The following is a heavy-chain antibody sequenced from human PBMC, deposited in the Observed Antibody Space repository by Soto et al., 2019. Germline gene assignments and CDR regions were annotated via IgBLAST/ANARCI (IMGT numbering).Heavy chain of an antibody. D-gene: IGHD6-19*01. Sequence: GGSLRLSCAASGFTFSTYAMSWVRQAPGKGLEWVSAISGSGGSTYYADSVKGRFTISRDNSKNTLYLQMNSLRAEDTAVYYCAKDPRIGIAVAGAFDYWGQGTLVTVAS. CDR1: GFTFSTYA. CDR3: AKDPRIGIAVAGAFDY. V-gene: IGHV3-23*01. CDR2: ISGSGGST. J-gene: IGHJ4*02.